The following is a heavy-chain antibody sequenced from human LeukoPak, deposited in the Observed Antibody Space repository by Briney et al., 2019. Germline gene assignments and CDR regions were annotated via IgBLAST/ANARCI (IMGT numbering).Heavy chain of an antibody. D-gene: IGHD5-12*01. J-gene: IGHJ4*02. V-gene: IGHV3-23*01. Sequence: GGSLRLSCAASGFTFSNYAMNRVRQAPGKGLEWVSAISGTGGSTYYADSVKGRFTISRDKSKNTLYLQMNSLRAQDTAVYYCAKGEGGYDYLDYWGQGTLVTVSS. CDR1: GFTFSNYA. CDR2: ISGTGGST. CDR3: AKGEGGYDYLDY.